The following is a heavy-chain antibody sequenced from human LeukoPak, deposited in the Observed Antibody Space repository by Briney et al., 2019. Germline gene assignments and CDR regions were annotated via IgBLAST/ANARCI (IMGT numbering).Heavy chain of an antibody. V-gene: IGHV3-66*01. J-gene: IGHJ6*03. CDR3: ARSVEGYCSGGSCYSYYYYMDV. CDR1: EFSVGSNY. D-gene: IGHD2-15*01. CDR2: IYSGGST. Sequence: GGSLRLSCAASEFSVGSNYMTWVRQAPGKGLEWVSLIYSGGSTYYADSVKGRFTISRDNSKNTLYLQMNSLRAEDTAVYYCARSVEGYCSGGSCYSYYYYMDVWGKGTTVTVSS.